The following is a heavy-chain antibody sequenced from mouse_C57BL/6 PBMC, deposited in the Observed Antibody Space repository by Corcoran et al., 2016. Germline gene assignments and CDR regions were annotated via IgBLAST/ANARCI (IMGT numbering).Heavy chain of an antibody. CDR3: ARHYGTLYAMDY. J-gene: IGHJ4*01. CDR2: IYPRSGNT. D-gene: IGHD1-1*01. CDR1: GYTFTSYG. Sequence: QVQLQQSGAELARPGASVKLSCKASGYTFTSYGLSWVKQRTGQGLEWIGEIYPRSGNTYYNEKFKGKATLTADKSPSTAYMELRSLTSEDSAVYFCARHYGTLYAMDYWGQGTSVTVSS. V-gene: IGHV1-81*01.